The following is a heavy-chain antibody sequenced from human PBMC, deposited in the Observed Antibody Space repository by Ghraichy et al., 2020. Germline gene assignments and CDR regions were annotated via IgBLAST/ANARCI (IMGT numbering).Heavy chain of an antibody. CDR1: GFTFSSYA. CDR2: FNNGGGTT. D-gene: IGHD6-6*01. J-gene: IGHJ4*02. Sequence: GGSLRLSCAASGFTFSSYAMSWVRQAPGKGLEWVSAFNNGGGTTYYADSVKGRFTIYRDNSKNTLYIQMKSLRAEDTAVYYGAKASPLFSSSFPYFDHWGQGTLVTVSS. V-gene: IGHV3-23*01. CDR3: AKASPLFSSSFPYFDH.